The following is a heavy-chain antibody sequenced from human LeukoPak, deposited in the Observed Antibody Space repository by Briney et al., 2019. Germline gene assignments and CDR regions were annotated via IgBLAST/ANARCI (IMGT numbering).Heavy chain of an antibody. CDR2: ISPIFGTA. CDR1: GGTLSSYA. CDR3: ARAPVDYGGNSGGAFVI. Sequence: ASLKISCKASGGTLSSYAISWVRQAPGQGLEWMGRISPIFGTANYAQKFQGRVTITTDESTSTAYMELSSLRSEDTAVYYCARAPVDYGGNSGGAFVISGQGTLVTVSS. V-gene: IGHV1-69*05. J-gene: IGHJ3*02. D-gene: IGHD4-23*01.